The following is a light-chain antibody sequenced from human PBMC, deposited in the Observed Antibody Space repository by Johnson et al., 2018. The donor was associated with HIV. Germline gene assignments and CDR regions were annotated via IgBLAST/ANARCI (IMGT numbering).Light chain of an antibody. V-gene: IGLV1-51*01. Sequence: QSVLTQPPSVSAAPGQKVTISCSGSSSNIVNNYVSWYQQLPGTAPKLLIYDNNQRPSGIPDRFSGSKSGTSATLVITGLQTGDEADYYCGTWDSSLSAEAVVGSGTKGTVL. CDR1: SSNIVNNY. CDR2: DNN. J-gene: IGLJ1*01. CDR3: GTWDSSLSAEAV.